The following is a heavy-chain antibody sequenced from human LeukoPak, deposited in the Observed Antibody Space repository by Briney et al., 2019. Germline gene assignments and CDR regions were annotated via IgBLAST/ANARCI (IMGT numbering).Heavy chain of an antibody. V-gene: IGHV1-8*01. CDR3: ARGQTPTIYSGYDLDC. CDR2: MNPNSGNT. J-gene: IGHJ4*02. Sequence: ASVKVSCKASGYTFTSYDINWVRQATGQGLEWMGWMNPNSGNTGYTQKFQGRVTMTRSTSISTAYMELSSLRSEDTAVYYCARGQTPTIYSGYDLDCWGRGTLVTVSS. CDR1: GYTFTSYD. D-gene: IGHD5-12*01.